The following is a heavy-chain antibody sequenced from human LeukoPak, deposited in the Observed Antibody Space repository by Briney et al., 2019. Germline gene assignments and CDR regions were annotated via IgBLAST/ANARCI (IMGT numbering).Heavy chain of an antibody. Sequence: SETLSLTCTVSGGSISTYYWSWIRQPPGKGLEWIGYIYYSGSTNYNPSLKSRVTISVDTSKNQFSLKLSSVTAADTAVYYCARDSSYGDSNWFDPWGQGTLVTVSS. CDR2: IYYSGST. V-gene: IGHV4-59*01. D-gene: IGHD4-17*01. J-gene: IGHJ5*02. CDR3: ARDSSYGDSNWFDP. CDR1: GGSISTYY.